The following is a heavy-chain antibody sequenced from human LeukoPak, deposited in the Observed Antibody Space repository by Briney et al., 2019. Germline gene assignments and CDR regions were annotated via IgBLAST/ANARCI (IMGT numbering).Heavy chain of an antibody. V-gene: IGHV3-7*01. J-gene: IGHJ4*02. CDR3: ARYSYKHDC. Sequence: GGSLRLSCAASGFTFSHYWMTWVRQAPGKGLEWVANMKEDGSQETYVDSVKGRSTISRDNAKNSLYLQMNNVRAEDTAVYYCARYSYKHDCWGQGTLVTVSS. D-gene: IGHD2-15*01. CDR1: GFTFSHYW. CDR2: MKEDGSQE.